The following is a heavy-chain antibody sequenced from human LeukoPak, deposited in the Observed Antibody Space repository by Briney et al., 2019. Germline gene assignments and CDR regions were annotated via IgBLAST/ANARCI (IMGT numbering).Heavy chain of an antibody. CDR1: GVSISSYY. CDR3: ARDRGGGSCYIDY. Sequence: SETLSLTCTVSGVSISSYYWSWIRQPPGKGLEWIGYIYYSGSTNYNPSLKSRVTISVDTSNNQFSLKLSSVTAADTAVYYCARDRGGGSCYIDYWGQGTLVTVSS. J-gene: IGHJ4*02. D-gene: IGHD2-15*01. V-gene: IGHV4-59*01. CDR2: IYYSGST.